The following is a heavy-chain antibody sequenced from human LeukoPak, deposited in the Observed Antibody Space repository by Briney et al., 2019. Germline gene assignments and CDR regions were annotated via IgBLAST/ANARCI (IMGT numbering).Heavy chain of an antibody. CDR3: ARERKNGASNDY. CDR1: GGSTSSYY. J-gene: IGHJ4*02. D-gene: IGHD2-8*01. Sequence: SETLSLTCSVSGGSTSSYYWSWIRQPAGKGLEWIGRIYTSGNTNYNPSLKSRVTMSVDTSKNQFSLKLSSVTAADTAVYYCARERKNGASNDYWGQGTLVTVSS. CDR2: IYTSGNT. V-gene: IGHV4-4*07.